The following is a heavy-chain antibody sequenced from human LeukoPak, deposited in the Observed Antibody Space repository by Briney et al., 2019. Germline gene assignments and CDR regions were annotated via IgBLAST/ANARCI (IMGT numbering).Heavy chain of an antibody. CDR2: ISGSGGST. D-gene: IGHD2-8*01. V-gene: IGHV3-23*01. CDR1: GFTFSSYA. CDR3: AKVPLAMVYYFDY. J-gene: IGHJ4*02. Sequence: GSLRLSCAASGFTFSSYAMSWVRQAPGKGLEWVSAISGSGGSTHYADSVKGRFTISRDNSKNTLYLQMNSLRAEDTAVYYCAKVPLAMVYYFDYWGQGTLVTVSS.